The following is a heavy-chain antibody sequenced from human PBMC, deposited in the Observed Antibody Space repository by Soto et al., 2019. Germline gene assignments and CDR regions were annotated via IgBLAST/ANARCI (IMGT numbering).Heavy chain of an antibody. J-gene: IGHJ4*02. CDR3: AREWCSCGGDCPYYMDY. CDR2: ISLYHHST. V-gene: IGHV1-46*01. CDR1: GYPFTDYF. D-gene: IGHD2-21*02. Sequence: GASVKVSCKTSGYPFTDYFIHWVRQAPGQGLEWMGIISLYHHSTSYAQKFQGRLTVTADTSTTTVYMDLSSLTSEDSAVYWCAREWCSCGGDCPYYMDYWGQGTLVTVSS.